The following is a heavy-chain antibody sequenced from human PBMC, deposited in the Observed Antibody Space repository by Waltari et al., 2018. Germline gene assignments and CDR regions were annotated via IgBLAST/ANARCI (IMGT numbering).Heavy chain of an antibody. CDR3: AKDTAGGNFDY. D-gene: IGHD2-15*01. J-gene: IGHJ4*02. V-gene: IGHV3-9*01. CDR2: ISWNSGSI. Sequence: EVQLVESGGGLVQPGGSLRLSCAASGFTFDDYAMHWVRQAPGKGLEWVSGISWNSGSIGYADSVKGRFTISRDNAKNSLYLQMNSLRAEDTALYYCAKDTAGGNFDYWGQGTLVTVSS. CDR1: GFTFDDYA.